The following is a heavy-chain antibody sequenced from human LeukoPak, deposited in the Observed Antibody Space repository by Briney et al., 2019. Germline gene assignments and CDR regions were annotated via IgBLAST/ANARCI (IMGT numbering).Heavy chain of an antibody. CDR3: AKDHYDILTGCYIPNWFDP. D-gene: IGHD3-9*01. J-gene: IGHJ5*02. Sequence: GGSLRLSCAASGFTFSSYAMSWVRQAPGKGLEWVSAISGSGGSTYYADSVKGRFTISRDNSKNTLYLQMNSLRAEDTAVYYCAKDHYDILTGCYIPNWFDPLGQGTLVTVSS. CDR2: ISGSGGST. CDR1: GFTFSSYA. V-gene: IGHV3-23*01.